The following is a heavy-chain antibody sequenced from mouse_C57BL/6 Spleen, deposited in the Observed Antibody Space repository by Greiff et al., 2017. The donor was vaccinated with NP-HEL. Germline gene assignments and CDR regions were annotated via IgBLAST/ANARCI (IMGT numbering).Heavy chain of an antibody. Sequence: EVKVVESGGDLVKPGGSLKLSCAASGFTFSSYGMSWVRQTPDKRLEWVATISSGGSYTYYPDSVKGRFTISRDNAKNTLYLQMSSLKSEDTAMYYCARLLTGTYAMDYWGQGTSVTVSS. CDR1: GFTFSSYG. CDR2: ISSGGSYT. D-gene: IGHD4-1*01. J-gene: IGHJ4*01. CDR3: ARLLTGTYAMDY. V-gene: IGHV5-6*01.